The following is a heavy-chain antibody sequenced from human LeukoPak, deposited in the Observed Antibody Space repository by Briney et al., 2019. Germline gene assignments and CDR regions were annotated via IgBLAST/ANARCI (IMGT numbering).Heavy chain of an antibody. CDR3: ARFLRENYYYYGMDV. V-gene: IGHV1-18*01. CDR1: GYTFTSYG. Sequence: ASVKVSCKASGYTFTSYGISWVRQAPGQGLEWMGWISAYNGNTNYAQKLQGRVTMTTDTSTSTAYMELRSLRSDDTAVYYCARFLRENYYYYGMDVWGQGTTVTVSS. J-gene: IGHJ6*02. D-gene: IGHD3-3*01. CDR2: ISAYNGNT.